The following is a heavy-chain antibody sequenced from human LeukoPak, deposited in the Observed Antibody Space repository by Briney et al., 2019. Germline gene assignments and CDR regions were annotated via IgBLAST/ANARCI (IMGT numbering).Heavy chain of an antibody. CDR1: GGSFSGYY. D-gene: IGHD3-10*01. CDR3: ARYYYGSGSYYPGFDY. J-gene: IGHJ4*02. V-gene: IGHV4-34*01. CDR2: INHSGST. Sequence: PSETLSLTCAVYGGSFSGYYWSWIRQPPGKGLEWIGEINHSGSTNYNPSLKSRVTISVDTSKNQFSLKLSSVTAADTAVYYCARYYYGSGSYYPGFDYWGQGTLVTVSS.